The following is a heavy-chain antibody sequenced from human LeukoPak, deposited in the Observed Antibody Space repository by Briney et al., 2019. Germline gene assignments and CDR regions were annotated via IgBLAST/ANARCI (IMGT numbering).Heavy chain of an antibody. D-gene: IGHD2/OR15-2a*01. CDR2: ISGSGGST. CDR1: GFTFSSYA. Sequence: GGSLRLSCAASGFTFSSYAMSWVRQAPGKGLEWVSVISGSGGSTYYTDSVKGRFTISRDNSKNTLYLQMNSLRAEDTAVYYCAKVNIPFLYFQHWGQGTLVTVSS. CDR3: AKVNIPFLYFQH. V-gene: IGHV3-23*01. J-gene: IGHJ1*01.